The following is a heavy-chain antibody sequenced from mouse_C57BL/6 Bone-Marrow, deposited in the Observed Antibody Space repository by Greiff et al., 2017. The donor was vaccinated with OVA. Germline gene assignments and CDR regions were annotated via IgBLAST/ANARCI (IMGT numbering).Heavy chain of an antibody. CDR1: GFTFSDYG. J-gene: IGHJ2*01. V-gene: IGHV5-17*01. CDR3: ARGYYYGSSYDY. Sequence: DVHLVESGGGLVKPGGSLKLSCAASGFTFSDYGMHWVRQAPEKGLEWVAYISSGSSTIYYADTVKGRFTISRDNAKNTLFLQMTSLRSEDTAMYYCARGYYYGSSYDYWGQGTTLTVSS. D-gene: IGHD1-1*01. CDR2: ISSGSSTI.